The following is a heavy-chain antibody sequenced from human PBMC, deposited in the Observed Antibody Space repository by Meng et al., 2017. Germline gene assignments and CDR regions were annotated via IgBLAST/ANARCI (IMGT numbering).Heavy chain of an antibody. CDR3: LDEAPRSDY. Sequence: EGQWVEVGVGSVRPGGFWGLSCEALAVNFYNLWFHRVRQVPWKGLVGVSRISGDGSITNYGESVKGRFTISRENAKNTLYLQMNSLRPEVTALYYCLDEAPRSDYWGQGSLVTVSS. CDR2: ISGDGSIT. V-gene: IGHV3-74*01. CDR1: AVNFYNLW. J-gene: IGHJ4*02. D-gene: IGHD1-1*01.